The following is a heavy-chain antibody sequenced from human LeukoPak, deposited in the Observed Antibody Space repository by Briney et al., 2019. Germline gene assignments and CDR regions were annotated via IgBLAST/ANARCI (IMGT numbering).Heavy chain of an antibody. CDR1: GGSFSGYY. CDR3: ARGRNYYYGMDV. CDR2: INHSGST. J-gene: IGHJ6*02. D-gene: IGHD1-14*01. Sequence: PSETLSLTCAVYGGSFSGYYWSWIRQPLGKGLEWIGEINHSGSTNYNPSLKSRVTISVDTSKNQFSLKLSSVTAADTAVYYCARGRNYYYGMDVWGQGTTVTVSS. V-gene: IGHV4-34*01.